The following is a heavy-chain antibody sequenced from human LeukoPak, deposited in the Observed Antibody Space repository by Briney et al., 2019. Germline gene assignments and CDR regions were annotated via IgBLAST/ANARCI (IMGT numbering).Heavy chain of an antibody. Sequence: SETLSLTCTVSGGSISSSNYYWGWIRQPPGKGLEWIGSIYYSGSTYYNPSLKSRVTISVDTSKNQFSLKLSSVTAADTAVYYCARSSGTGTFSYWGQGTLVTVSS. D-gene: IGHD6-25*01. V-gene: IGHV4-39*01. CDR2: IYYSGST. J-gene: IGHJ4*02. CDR3: ARSSGTGTFSY. CDR1: GGSISSSNYY.